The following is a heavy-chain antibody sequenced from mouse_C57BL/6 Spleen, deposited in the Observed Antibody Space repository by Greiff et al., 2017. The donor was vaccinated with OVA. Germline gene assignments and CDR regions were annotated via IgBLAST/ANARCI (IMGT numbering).Heavy chain of an antibody. CDR1: GYTFTSYW. D-gene: IGHD2-2*01. V-gene: IGHV1-64*01. CDR3: AREGDGYDDDDVGFAY. J-gene: IGHJ3*01. CDR2: IHPNSGST. Sequence: VQLQQSGAELVKPGASVKLSCKASGYTFTSYWMHWVKQRPGQGLEWIGMIHPNSGSTNYNEKFKSKATLTVDKSSSTAYMQLSSLTSEDSAVYYCAREGDGYDDDDVGFAYWGQGTLVTVSA.